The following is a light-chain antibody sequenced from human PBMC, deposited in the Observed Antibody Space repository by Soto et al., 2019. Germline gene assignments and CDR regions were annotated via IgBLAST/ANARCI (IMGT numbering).Light chain of an antibody. CDR1: QSLVHSDGIAY. Sequence: DVVMPQSPLSLPVTLGQPASISCRSNQSLVHSDGIAYFSWFQQRPGRSPRRLIYKVSNRDSGVPARFSGSRSGTDFALKISRLEAEDVGVYYCMQGTHWPITFGQGTRLEI. V-gene: IGKV2-30*02. CDR3: MQGTHWPIT. CDR2: KVS. J-gene: IGKJ5*01.